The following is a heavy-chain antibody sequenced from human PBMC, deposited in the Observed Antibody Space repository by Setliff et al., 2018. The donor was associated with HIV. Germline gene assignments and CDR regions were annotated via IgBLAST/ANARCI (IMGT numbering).Heavy chain of an antibody. Sequence: PSETLSLTCTVYGASISNSNSYWGWIRQPPGKRLEWLGSVYDSGSTSYNPSLHGRVTISVDTSKNQFSLRLKSVTAADTAVYYCARHDYYDSGGFYTLYYFDYWGPGTLVTVSS. D-gene: IGHD3-22*01. CDR3: ARHDYYDSGGFYTLYYFDY. J-gene: IGHJ4*02. CDR2: VYDSGST. CDR1: GASISNSNSY. V-gene: IGHV4-39*01.